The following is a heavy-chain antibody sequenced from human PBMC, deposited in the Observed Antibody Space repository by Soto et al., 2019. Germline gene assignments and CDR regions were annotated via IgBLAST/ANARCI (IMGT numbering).Heavy chain of an antibody. V-gene: IGHV4-59*05. CDR2: IYYSGST. CDR1: GGSISSYY. D-gene: IGHD1-26*01. CDR3: ARQSGTYYFQFDY. J-gene: IGHJ4*02. Sequence: PSETLSLTCTVSGGSISSYYWSWIRQPPGKGLEWIGSIYYSGSTYYNPSLKSRVTISVDTSKNQFSLKLSSVTAADTAVFYCARQSGTYYFQFDYWGQGTLVTVSS.